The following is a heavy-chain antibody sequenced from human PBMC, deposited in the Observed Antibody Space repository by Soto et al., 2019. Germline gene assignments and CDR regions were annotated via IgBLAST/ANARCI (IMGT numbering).Heavy chain of an antibody. CDR2: INPSGGST. J-gene: IGHJ1*01. V-gene: IGHV1-46*03. Sequence: GASVKVSCKASGYTFTSYYMHWVRQAPGQGLEWMGIINPSGGSTSYAQKFQGRVTMTRDTSTSTVYMELSSLRSEDTAVYYCARVSVVYSSGWYTLPPSKYFQHWGQGTLVTVSS. CDR3: ARVSVVYSSGWYTLPPSKYFQH. D-gene: IGHD6-19*01. CDR1: GYTFTSYY.